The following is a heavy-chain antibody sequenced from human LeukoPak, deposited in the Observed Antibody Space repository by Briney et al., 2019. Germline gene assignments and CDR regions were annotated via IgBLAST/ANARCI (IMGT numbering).Heavy chain of an antibody. D-gene: IGHD3-10*01. CDR2: ISSSSSYI. J-gene: IGHJ5*02. Sequence: GGSLRLSCAASGFTFSSYSMNWVRQAPGKGLEWVSSISSSSSYICYADSVKGRFTISRDNAKNSLYLQMNSLRAEDTAVYYCARGQYYYGSGSYYNAFRWNWFDPWGQGTLVTVSS. CDR3: ARGQYYYGSGSYYNAFRWNWFDP. CDR1: GFTFSSYS. V-gene: IGHV3-21*04.